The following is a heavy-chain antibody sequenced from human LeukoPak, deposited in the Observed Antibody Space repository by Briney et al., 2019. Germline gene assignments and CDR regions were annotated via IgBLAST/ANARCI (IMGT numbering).Heavy chain of an antibody. J-gene: IGHJ5*02. CDR1: GGSIISSSFW. CDR3: ARGLISTMVRGVKSKRDHNNWFDP. CDR2: IYYSGVS. Sequence: PSETLSLTCTVSGGSIISSSFWWGWIRQPPGKWLEWIGSIYYSGVSYYNTSLKSRVTISVDTSKNQFSLNLNSVTAADTAVYFCARGLISTMVRGVKSKRDHNNWFDPWGQGTLVTVSS. V-gene: IGHV4-39*07. D-gene: IGHD3-10*01.